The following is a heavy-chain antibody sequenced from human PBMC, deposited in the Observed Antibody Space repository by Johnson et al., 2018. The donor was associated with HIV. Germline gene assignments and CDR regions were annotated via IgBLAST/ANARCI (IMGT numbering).Heavy chain of an antibody. Sequence: VQLVESGGGVVRPGGSLRLSCAASGFTFDDYGMSWVRQAPGKGLEWVSGINWNGGSTGYADSVKGRFTISRDNSKNTLYLQMNSLRAEDTAVYYCASVPMIVVLDGAFDIWGQGTMVTVSS. CDR1: GFTFDDYG. J-gene: IGHJ3*02. D-gene: IGHD3-22*01. V-gene: IGHV3-20*04. CDR2: INWNGGST. CDR3: ASVPMIVVLDGAFDI.